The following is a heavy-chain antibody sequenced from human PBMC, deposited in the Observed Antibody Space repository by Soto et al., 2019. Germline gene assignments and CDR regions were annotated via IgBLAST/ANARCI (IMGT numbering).Heavy chain of an antibody. Sequence: QVQLVQSGAEVKKPGASVRVACKPSGYTFTSYAITWVRQAPGQGLQWMAWIDPFTGDTTYSQNFQGRVIMTTDTATSTAYMELRSLGSDDAAVYFCPRGLVRAVMTHFDYWGQGTLVTVS. D-gene: IGHD3-10*01. CDR3: PRGLVRAVMTHFDY. J-gene: IGHJ4*02. V-gene: IGHV1-18*04. CDR2: IDPFTGDT. CDR1: GYTFTSYA.